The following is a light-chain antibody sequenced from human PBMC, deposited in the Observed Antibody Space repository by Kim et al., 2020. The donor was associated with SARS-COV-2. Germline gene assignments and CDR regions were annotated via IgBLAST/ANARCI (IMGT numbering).Light chain of an antibody. V-gene: IGKV3-15*01. J-gene: IGKJ2*01. CDR2: GAS. Sequence: EIVMTQSPATLSVSPGERATLSCRASQSVTNNLAWYQQKPGQAPRLLIYGASTRATCIPARFSGSGSGTEFTLIISSLQSEDFVVYYCQHYNNWPPETFGQGTKVDIK. CDR3: QHYNNWPPET. CDR1: QSVTNN.